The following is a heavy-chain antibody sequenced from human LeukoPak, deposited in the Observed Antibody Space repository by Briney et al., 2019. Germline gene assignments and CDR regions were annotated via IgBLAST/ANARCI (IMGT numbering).Heavy chain of an antibody. CDR1: VYYISCGHY. J-gene: IGHJ5*02. CDR3: ARGRRCGELVWHWFDP. D-gene: IGHD3-10*01. V-gene: IGHV4-38-2*02. Sequence: SETLSLTCTVSVYYISCGHYWAWTRQPPGKGLEWIGSMYHTGSTYYNPRLKSRVTIPEDTPEIHSSLKLRSVTAAHASLYSGARGRRCGELVWHWFDPWGQGTLVTVSS. CDR2: MYHTGST.